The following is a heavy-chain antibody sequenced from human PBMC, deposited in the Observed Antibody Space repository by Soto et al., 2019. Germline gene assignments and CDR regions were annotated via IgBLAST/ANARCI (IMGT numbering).Heavy chain of an antibody. CDR2: INHSGST. J-gene: IGHJ4*02. CDR1: GGSFSGYY. Sequence: SETLSLTCAVYGGSFSGYYWSWIRQPPGKGLEWIGEINHSGSTNYNPSLKSRVTISVDTSKNQFSLKLSSVTAADTAVYYCARRGPVPAAMDYWGQGTLVTXSS. CDR3: ARRGPVPAAMDY. V-gene: IGHV4-34*01. D-gene: IGHD2-2*01.